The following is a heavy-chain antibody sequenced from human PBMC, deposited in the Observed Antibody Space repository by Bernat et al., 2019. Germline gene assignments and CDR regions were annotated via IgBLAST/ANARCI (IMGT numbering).Heavy chain of an antibody. CDR1: GYTFTGYY. D-gene: IGHD4-11*01. CDR3: ARGSTVHYYYYHMDV. J-gene: IGHJ6*03. V-gene: IGHV1-2*04. Sequence: QVQLVQSGAEVKKPGASVKVSCKASGYTFTGYYMHWVRQAPGQGLEWMGWINPNSGGTNYAQKFQGWVTMTRDTSISTAYMELSRLRSDDTAVYYCARGSTVHYYYYHMDVWGKGTTVTVSS. CDR2: INPNSGGT.